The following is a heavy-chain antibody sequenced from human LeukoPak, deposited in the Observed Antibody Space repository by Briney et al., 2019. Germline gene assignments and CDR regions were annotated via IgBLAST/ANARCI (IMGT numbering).Heavy chain of an antibody. V-gene: IGHV3-11*03. J-gene: IGHJ4*02. CDR3: ATGYCSGGSCGNRSPFLL. Sequence: PGGSLRLSCAASGFTFSDYYMSWIRQAPGKGLEWVSYISSSSSYTNYADSVKGRFTISRDNAKSSLYLQMNSLRAADTAVYYCATGYCSGGSCGNRSPFLLWGQGTLVTVSS. D-gene: IGHD2-15*01. CDR1: GFTFSDYY. CDR2: ISSSSSYT.